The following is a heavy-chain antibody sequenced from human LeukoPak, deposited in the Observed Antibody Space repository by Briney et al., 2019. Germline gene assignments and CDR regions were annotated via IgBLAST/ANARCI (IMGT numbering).Heavy chain of an antibody. Sequence: GGSLRLSCEGSGFTFSNYWMGWVRQAPGKGLQWVANIKTDGSEKYYVDSVKGRFTISRDNAKNSLYLQMNSLRAEDTAVYYCAKGNGFGELLSFIDYWGQGTLVTVSS. J-gene: IGHJ4*02. V-gene: IGHV3-7*03. D-gene: IGHD3-10*01. CDR3: AKGNGFGELLSFIDY. CDR1: GFTFSNYW. CDR2: IKTDGSEK.